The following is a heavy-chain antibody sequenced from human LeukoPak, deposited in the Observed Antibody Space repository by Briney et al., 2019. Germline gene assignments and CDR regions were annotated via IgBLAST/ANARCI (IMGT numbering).Heavy chain of an antibody. Sequence: ASVKVSSKASGYTFTCYYMHWVRHAPGQGLDWVGWIKPNSGDTSYTQKFQGRVTLTRDTSISTAFMELSRLRSDDTAVYYCARLVLVSSNHYYGMDVWGQGTPVTVSS. CDR3: ARLVLVSSNHYYGMDV. J-gene: IGHJ6*02. V-gene: IGHV1-2*02. D-gene: IGHD3-3*01. CDR1: GYTFTCYY. CDR2: IKPNSGDT.